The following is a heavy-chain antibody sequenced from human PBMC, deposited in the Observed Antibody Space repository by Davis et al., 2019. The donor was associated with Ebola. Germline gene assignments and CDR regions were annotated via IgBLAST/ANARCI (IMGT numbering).Heavy chain of an antibody. V-gene: IGHV4-61*08. Sequence: SETLSLTCAVSGGSISSGGYSWSWIRQPPGKGLEWIGYIYYSGSTNYNPSLKSRVTISVDTSKNQFSLKLSSVTAADTAVYYCAGSIAAAGTVYWGQGTLVTVSS. CDR2: IYYSGST. CDR3: AGSIAAAGTVY. J-gene: IGHJ4*02. D-gene: IGHD6-13*01. CDR1: GGSISSGGYS.